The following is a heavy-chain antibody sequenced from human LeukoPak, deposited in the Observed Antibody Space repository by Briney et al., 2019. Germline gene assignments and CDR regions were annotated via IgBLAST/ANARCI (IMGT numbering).Heavy chain of an antibody. Sequence: GGSLRLSCAASGFTFSSYAMSWVRQAPGKGLEWVSAISGTGGSAYYADSVKGRFTISRDYSKNTLYLQMNSLRAEDTAVYYCAKDNKYYYGSGSYYIFDYWGQGTLVTVSS. D-gene: IGHD3-10*01. CDR2: ISGTGGSA. CDR1: GFTFSSYA. CDR3: AKDNKYYYGSGSYYIFDY. V-gene: IGHV3-23*01. J-gene: IGHJ4*02.